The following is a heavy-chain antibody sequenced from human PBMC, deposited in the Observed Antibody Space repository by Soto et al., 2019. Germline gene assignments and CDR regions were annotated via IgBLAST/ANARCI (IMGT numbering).Heavy chain of an antibody. D-gene: IGHD3-10*01. Sequence: GGSLRLSCAASGFTFSNFWMSWVRQAPGKGLEWVANIKQDGSEKYYVDSVKGRFTISRGNAKNSLFLQMNSLRAEDTAVYYCARDLPMPRGLFDYWGQGTLVTVSS. CDR2: IKQDGSEK. J-gene: IGHJ4*02. CDR3: ARDLPMPRGLFDY. CDR1: GFTFSNFW. V-gene: IGHV3-7*03.